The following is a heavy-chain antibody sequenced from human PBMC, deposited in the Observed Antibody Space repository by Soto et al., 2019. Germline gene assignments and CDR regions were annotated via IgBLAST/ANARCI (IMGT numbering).Heavy chain of an antibody. J-gene: IGHJ4*02. CDR3: TTERGPFAY. Sequence: GGSLRLCCAASGFTVSSKYMSWVRQAPGKGLEWVGRIKSKTDGGTTDYAAPVKGRFTISRDDSKNTLYLQMNSLKTEDTAVYYCTTERGPFAYWGQGTLVTVSS. CDR1: GFTVSSKY. V-gene: IGHV3-15*01. CDR2: IKSKTDGGTT.